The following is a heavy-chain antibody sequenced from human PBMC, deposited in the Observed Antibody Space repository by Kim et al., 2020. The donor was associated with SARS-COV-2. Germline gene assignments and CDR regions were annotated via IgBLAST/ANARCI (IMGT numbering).Heavy chain of an antibody. Sequence: GESLKISCKASGYSFTSYWIGWVRQMPGKGLEWMGIIFPGESNTRYSPSFQGQVTISADKSISTAYLQWSSLKASDTAMYYCARLYYYDSRGALGHWGQGTLVTVSS. J-gene: IGHJ4*02. CDR1: GYSFTSYW. D-gene: IGHD3-22*01. V-gene: IGHV5-51*01. CDR3: ARLYYYDSRGALGH. CDR2: IFPGESNT.